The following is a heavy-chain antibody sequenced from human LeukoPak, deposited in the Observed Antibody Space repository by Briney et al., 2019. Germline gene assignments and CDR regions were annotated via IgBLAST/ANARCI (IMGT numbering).Heavy chain of an antibody. J-gene: IGHJ1*01. CDR3: AKLPSMYCGGDCYTEYFQH. CDR2: ISYDGNNK. Sequence: PGRSLRLSCAASGFTFSSYGMHWVRQAPGKGLEWVAVISYDGNNKYYADSVKGRFTISRDNSKNTLYLQMNSLRAEDTAVYYCAKLPSMYCGGDCYTEYFQHWGQGTLVTVSS. CDR1: GFTFSSYG. V-gene: IGHV3-30*18. D-gene: IGHD2-21*02.